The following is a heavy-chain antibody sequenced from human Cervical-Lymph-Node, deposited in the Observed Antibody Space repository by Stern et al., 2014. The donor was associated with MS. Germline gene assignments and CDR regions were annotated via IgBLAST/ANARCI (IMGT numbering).Heavy chain of an antibody. CDR3: AARRH. CDR2: ISTESTYT. Sequence: VQLVESGGDLVKPGGSLKLSCAASGFTFSDYYMSWIRQAPGKGLEWISYISTESTYTNYAVSVRGRFTISRDDAKNSLYLQMNGLRAEDTAVYYCAARRHWGQGTLVSVSS. D-gene: IGHD1-14*01. V-gene: IGHV3-11*06. J-gene: IGHJ4*02. CDR1: GFTFSDYY.